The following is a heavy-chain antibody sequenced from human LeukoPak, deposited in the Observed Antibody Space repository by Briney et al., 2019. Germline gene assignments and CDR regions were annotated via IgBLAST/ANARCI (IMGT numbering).Heavy chain of an antibody. CDR1: GYTFTSNG. V-gene: IGHV1-18*01. Sequence: ASVKVSCKASGYTFTSNGISWVRQAPGQGLEWMGWMSAYNGNTNNAQKLQGRVTMTTDTSTSTAYMELRSLRSDDTAVYYCARDFGITIFGVVINDAFDIWGQGTMVTVSS. CDR3: ARDFGITIFGVVINDAFDI. J-gene: IGHJ3*02. D-gene: IGHD3-3*01. CDR2: MSAYNGNT.